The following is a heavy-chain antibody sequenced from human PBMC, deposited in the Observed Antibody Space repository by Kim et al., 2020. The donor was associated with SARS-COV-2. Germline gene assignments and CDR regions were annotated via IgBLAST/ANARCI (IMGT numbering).Heavy chain of an antibody. CDR2: MNPNSGNT. Sequence: ASVKVSCKASGYTFTSYDINWVRQATGQGLEWMGWMNPNSGNTGYAQKFQGRVTMTRNTSISTAYMELSSLRSEDTAVYYCARSRGVVVAARGRWFDPWGQGTLVTVSS. CDR3: ARSRGVVVAARGRWFDP. J-gene: IGHJ5*02. V-gene: IGHV1-8*01. CDR1: GYTFTSYD. D-gene: IGHD2-15*01.